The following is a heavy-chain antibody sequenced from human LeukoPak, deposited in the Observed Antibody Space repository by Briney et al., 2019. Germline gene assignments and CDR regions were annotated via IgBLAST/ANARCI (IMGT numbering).Heavy chain of an antibody. V-gene: IGHV1-8*01. CDR1: GYTFTSYD. CDR2: MNPNSGNT. Sequence: ASVKVSCKASGYTFTSYDINWVRQATGQGLEWMGWMNPNSGNTVYAQRFQGRVTMTRNTSISTAYMELSSLRSEDTAVYYCATLDYSGSGRLYYYYYGMDVWGQGTTVTVS. J-gene: IGHJ6*02. CDR3: ATLDYSGSGRLYYYYYGMDV. D-gene: IGHD3-10*01.